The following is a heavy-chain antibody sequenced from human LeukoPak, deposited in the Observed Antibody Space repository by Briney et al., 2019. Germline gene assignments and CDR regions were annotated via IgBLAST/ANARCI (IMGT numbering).Heavy chain of an antibody. J-gene: IGHJ4*02. CDR1: GFTFSDAW. CDR3: TTRGGSFSIFDY. V-gene: IGHV3-15*01. D-gene: IGHD1-26*01. Sequence: GGSLRLSCAASGFTFSDAWMSWVRQTPGKGLEWVGRIKSKTDGGTTDYAAPVKGRFTISRDDSKNTLYLQMNSLKTEDTAVYYCTTRGGSFSIFDYWGQGTLVTVSS. CDR2: IKSKTDGGTT.